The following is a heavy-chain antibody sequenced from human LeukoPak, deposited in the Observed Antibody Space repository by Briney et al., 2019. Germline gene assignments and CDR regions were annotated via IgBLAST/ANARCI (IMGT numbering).Heavy chain of an antibody. CDR3: ARGFQYYYGSGSYYP. Sequence: GGSLRLSCAASGFTFSSYSMNWVRQAPGKGLEWVSSISSSSSYVYYADSVKGRFTISRDNAKNSLYLQMNSLRAEDTAVYYCARGFQYYYGSGSYYPWGQGTLVTVSS. CDR2: ISSSSSYV. V-gene: IGHV3-21*01. J-gene: IGHJ5*02. D-gene: IGHD3-10*01. CDR1: GFTFSSYS.